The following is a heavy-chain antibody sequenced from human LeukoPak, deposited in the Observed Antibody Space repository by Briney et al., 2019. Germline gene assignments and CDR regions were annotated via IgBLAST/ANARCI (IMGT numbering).Heavy chain of an antibody. J-gene: IGHJ4*02. CDR1: GGSISSSNYY. V-gene: IGHV4-39*07. Sequence: SETLSLTCIVSGGSISSSNYYWGWIRQPPGKGLEWIGNIYYNGNTYYNPSLKSRVTISVDTSKNQFSLKLSSVTAADTAVYYCARDTARAGVLDYWGQGTLVTVSS. CDR2: IYYNGNT. CDR3: ARDTARAGVLDY. D-gene: IGHD6-19*01.